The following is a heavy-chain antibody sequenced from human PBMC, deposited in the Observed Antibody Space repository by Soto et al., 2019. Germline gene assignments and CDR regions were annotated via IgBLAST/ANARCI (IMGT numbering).Heavy chain of an antibody. J-gene: IGHJ6*02. CDR1: GYSVTSSDYY. CDR2: MFYSGLT. V-gene: IGHV4-39*01. D-gene: IGHD2-15*01. CDR3: APLSVSLSGPYGIHV. Sequence: SDTLSLTCSVSGYSVTSSDYYWAWIRQPPGKGLEWIGSMFYSGLTYYNPSLKSRVTLSVDTSKNQFSVRLNSVTAADTAVYYCAPLSVSLSGPYGIHVWGQGTTVTVSS.